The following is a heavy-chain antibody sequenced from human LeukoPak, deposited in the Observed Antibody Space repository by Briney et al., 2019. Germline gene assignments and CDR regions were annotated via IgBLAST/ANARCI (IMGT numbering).Heavy chain of an antibody. V-gene: IGHV4-34*01. CDR1: GGSFTGYF. J-gene: IGHJ3*02. D-gene: IGHD4-17*01. Sequence: SETLSLTCVVYGGSFTGYFWTWIRQPPGKGLEWLGEINHSGSTNYNPSLKSRVTMSVDTSKNQFSLKLRSVTAADTAVYYCARDQGENYGDYARSLDIWGQGTMVTVSS. CDR2: INHSGST. CDR3: ARDQGENYGDYARSLDI.